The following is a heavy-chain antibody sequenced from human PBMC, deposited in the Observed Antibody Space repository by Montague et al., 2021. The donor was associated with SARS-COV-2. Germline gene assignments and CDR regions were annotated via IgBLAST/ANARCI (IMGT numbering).Heavy chain of an antibody. D-gene: IGHD3-9*01. CDR1: GDSVSSESAA. CDR2: TYYRSKWDS. J-gene: IGHJ3*02. CDR3: ASSGITLTGLDAFDI. V-gene: IGHV6-1*01. Sequence: CAISGDSVSSESAAWNWIRQSPSRGLKWLGRTYYRSKWDSDYAESVKRXLVITPDTTKNQVSLQLNSVIPEDTAVYFCASSGITLTGLDAFDIWGQGTMVTVSS.